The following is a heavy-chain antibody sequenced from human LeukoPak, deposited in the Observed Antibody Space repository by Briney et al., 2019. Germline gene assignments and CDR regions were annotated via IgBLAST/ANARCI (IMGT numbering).Heavy chain of an antibody. CDR3: ARGYSYYDSSGYYS. CDR1: GGSFSGYY. CDR2: INRSGST. J-gene: IGHJ4*02. D-gene: IGHD3-22*01. V-gene: IGHV4-34*01. Sequence: PSETLSLTCAVYGGSFSGYYWSWTRQPPGKGLEWIGEINRSGSTNYNPSLKSRVTISVDTSKNQFSLKLSSVTAADTAVYYCARGYSYYDSSGYYSWGQGTLVTVSS.